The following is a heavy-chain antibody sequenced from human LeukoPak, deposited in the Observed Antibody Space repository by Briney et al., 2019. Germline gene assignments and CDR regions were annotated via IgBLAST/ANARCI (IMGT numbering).Heavy chain of an antibody. Sequence: GGSLRLSCSASGFSFSNYSMNWVRQAPGKGLEWVSYISSSATTIYYADSVRGRFTISRDNAKNSLYLQMNSLRAEDTAVYYCARDYSSSSGKHAFDIWGQGTVVTVSS. CDR1: GFSFSNYS. CDR3: ARDYSSSSGKHAFDI. V-gene: IGHV3-48*01. D-gene: IGHD6-13*01. J-gene: IGHJ3*02. CDR2: ISSSATTI.